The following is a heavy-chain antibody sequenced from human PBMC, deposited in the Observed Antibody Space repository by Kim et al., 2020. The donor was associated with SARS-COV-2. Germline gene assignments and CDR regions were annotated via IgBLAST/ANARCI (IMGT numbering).Heavy chain of an antibody. CDR1: GGSIRISRYY. Sequence: SETLSLTCTVSGGSIRISRYYWGWIRQPPGKGLEWIGSISYSGSTYYNPSLKSRVTLSVDTSRNQFSLRLSSVTAADTAVYSCAVMGGEFGEYYFDYWGQGTLVTVSS. V-gene: IGHV4-39*07. CDR3: AVMGGEFGEYYFDY. D-gene: IGHD3-10*01. CDR2: ISYSGST. J-gene: IGHJ4*02.